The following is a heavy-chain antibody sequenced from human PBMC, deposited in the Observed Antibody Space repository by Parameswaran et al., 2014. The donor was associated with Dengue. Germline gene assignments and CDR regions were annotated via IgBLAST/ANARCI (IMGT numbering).Heavy chain of an antibody. CDR3: ATTVTPAGLIDY. D-gene: IGHD4-17*01. CDR2: IYHSGST. J-gene: IGHJ4*02. CDR1: GGSISSSNW. Sequence: SETLSLTCAVPGGSISSSNWWSWVRQPPGKGLEWIGEIYHSGSTNYNPSLKSRVTISVDKSKSQFSLKLSSVTAADTAVYYCATTVTPAGLIDYWGQGTLVTVSS. V-gene: IGHV4-4*02.